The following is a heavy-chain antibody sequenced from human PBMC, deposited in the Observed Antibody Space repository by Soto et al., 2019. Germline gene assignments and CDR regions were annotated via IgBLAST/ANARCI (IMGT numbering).Heavy chain of an antibody. Sequence: SVKVSCKASGGTFSSYAISWGREAPGQGLEWMGGIIPIFGTANYAQKFQGRVTITADESTSTAYMELSSLRSEDTAVYYCASRFGELLSYYGMDVWGQGTTVTVSS. CDR3: ASRFGELLSYYGMDV. CDR1: GGTFSSYA. V-gene: IGHV1-69*13. J-gene: IGHJ6*02. CDR2: IIPIFGTA. D-gene: IGHD3-10*01.